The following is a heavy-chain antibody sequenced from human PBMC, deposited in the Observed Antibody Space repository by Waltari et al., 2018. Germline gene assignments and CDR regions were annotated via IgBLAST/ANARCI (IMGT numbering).Heavy chain of an antibody. D-gene: IGHD1-26*01. CDR3: AKGDGSYGSGFAFDI. V-gene: IGHV3-23*01. J-gene: IGHJ3*02. Sequence: EVQLLESGGGLVQPGGSLRLSCAASGFTFSSYSMSWVRQAAGKGREWVSAISGSGGSTYYAESVKGRFTISRDNSKNTLYLQMNSLRAEDTAVYYCAKGDGSYGSGFAFDIWGQGTMVTVSS. CDR1: GFTFSSYS. CDR2: ISGSGGST.